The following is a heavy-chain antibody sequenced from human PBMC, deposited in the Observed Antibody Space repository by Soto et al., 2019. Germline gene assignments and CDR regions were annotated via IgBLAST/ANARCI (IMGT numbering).Heavy chain of an antibody. J-gene: IGHJ6*02. CDR1: GFTFSNAW. CDR2: IKSKTDGGTT. D-gene: IGHD3-3*01. Sequence: EVQLVESGGGLVKPGGSLRLSCAASGFTFSNAWMNWVRQAPGKGLEWVGRIKSKTDGGTTDYAAPVKDRFTISRDDSKNTLYLQINSLKTEDTAVYYCTTGASRSGLGMDVWGQGTTVTVSS. CDR3: TTGASRSGLGMDV. V-gene: IGHV3-15*07.